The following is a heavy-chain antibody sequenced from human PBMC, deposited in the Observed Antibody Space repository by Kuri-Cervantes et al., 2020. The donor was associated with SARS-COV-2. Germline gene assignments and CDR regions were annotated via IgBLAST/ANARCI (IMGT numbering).Heavy chain of an antibody. CDR1: GFTFSSYA. Sequence: GESLKISCAASGFTFSSYAMSWVRQAPGKGLEWVSAISGSGGSTYYTDSVKGRLTISRDNSKNTLYLQMNSLRAEDTAVYYCAKAIGGAIATGGVDYWGQGTLVTVSS. CDR3: AKAIGGAIATGGVDY. D-gene: IGHD2-21*01. CDR2: ISGSGGST. V-gene: IGHV3-23*01. J-gene: IGHJ4*02.